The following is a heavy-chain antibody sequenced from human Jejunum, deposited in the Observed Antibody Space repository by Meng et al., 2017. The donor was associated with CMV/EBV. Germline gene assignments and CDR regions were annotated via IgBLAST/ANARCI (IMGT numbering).Heavy chain of an antibody. CDR1: GDSITNKKC. J-gene: IGHJ1*01. CDR2: IPHSGSR. CDR3: LRGSGGSV. V-gene: IGHV4-4*02. D-gene: IGHD3-10*01. Sequence: RESGQGLVKPTVHHYLSAAVSGDSITNKKCEAWVRQPPWKGLVWIGEIPHSGSRAYNPYLKSRVSMSIDKSKNQFSLKLTYVTAADTAVYHCLRGSGGSVWGPGTLFTVSS.